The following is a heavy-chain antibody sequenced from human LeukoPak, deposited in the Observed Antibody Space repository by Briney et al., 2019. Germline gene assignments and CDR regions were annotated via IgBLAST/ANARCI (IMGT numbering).Heavy chain of an antibody. D-gene: IGHD6-6*01. J-gene: IGHJ4*02. CDR3: ARIEYSSSIDY. CDR1: GGSFSGYY. Sequence: SETLSLTCAVYGGSFSGYYWSWVRQPPEKGLEWIGEINHSGSTNYNPSLKSRVTISVDTSKNQFSLKLSSVTAADTAVYYCARIEYSSSIDYWGQGTLVTVSS. CDR2: INHSGST. V-gene: IGHV4-34*01.